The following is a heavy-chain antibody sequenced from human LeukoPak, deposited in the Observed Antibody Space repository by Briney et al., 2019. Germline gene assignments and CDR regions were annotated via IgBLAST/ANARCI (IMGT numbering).Heavy chain of an antibody. CDR1: GGSISSSSYY. V-gene: IGHV4-39*01. J-gene: IGHJ4*02. Sequence: SETLSLTCTVSGGSISSSSYYWGWIRQPPGKGLEWIGSIYYSGSTYYNPSLKSRVTISVDTSKNQFSLKLSSVTAADTAVYYCARQGLRDSSGYYLLHFDYWGQGTLVTVSS. CDR3: ARQGLRDSSGYYLLHFDY. CDR2: IYYSGST. D-gene: IGHD3-22*01.